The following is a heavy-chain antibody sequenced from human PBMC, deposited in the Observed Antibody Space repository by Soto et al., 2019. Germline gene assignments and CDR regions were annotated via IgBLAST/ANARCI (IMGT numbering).Heavy chain of an antibody. CDR2: IYYSGST. J-gene: IGHJ6*02. CDR1: VGSIISGDYY. D-gene: IGHD3-3*01. Sequence: PSETLSLTCTFSVGSIISGDYYWSWIRQPPGKGLEWIGYIYYSGSTYDNPSLKSRVTISVDTSKNQFSLKLSSVTAADTAVYYCARGLGFLDRTIYYYGLDVWGQGTTVTVSS. V-gene: IGHV4-30-4*01. CDR3: ARGLGFLDRTIYYYGLDV.